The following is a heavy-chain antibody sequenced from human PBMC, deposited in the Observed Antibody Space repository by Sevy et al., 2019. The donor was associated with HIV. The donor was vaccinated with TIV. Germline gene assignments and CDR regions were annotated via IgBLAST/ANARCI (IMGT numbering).Heavy chain of an antibody. CDR1: GFTFSVYW. CDR2: MKEDGSEK. D-gene: IGHD5-18*01. CDR3: VREGVGGYSYSLDY. V-gene: IGHV3-7*01. Sequence: GGSLRLSCAASGFTFSVYWMNWVRQAPGKGPEWVATMKEDGSEKYYVDSVKGRFTISRDNAKNSLYLQMNSLRAEDTAVFYGVREGVGGYSYSLDYWGQGTLVTVSS. J-gene: IGHJ4*02.